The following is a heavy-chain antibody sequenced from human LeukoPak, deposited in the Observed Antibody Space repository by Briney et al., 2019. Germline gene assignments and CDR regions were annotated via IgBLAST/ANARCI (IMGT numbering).Heavy chain of an antibody. CDR2: IKQDGSEK. V-gene: IGHV3-7*03. CDR3: AREQVDTALD. D-gene: IGHD5-18*01. CDR1: GFTFSSYW. Sequence: LPGGSLRLPCAASGFTFSSYWVSWVRQAPGKGLEWVANIKQDGSEKYYVDSVKGRFTISRDNAKNSLYLQMNSLRAEDTAVYYCAREQVDTALDWGQGTLVTVSS. J-gene: IGHJ4*02.